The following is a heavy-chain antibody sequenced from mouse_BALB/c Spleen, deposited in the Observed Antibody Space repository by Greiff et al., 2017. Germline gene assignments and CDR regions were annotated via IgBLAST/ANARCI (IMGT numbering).Heavy chain of an antibody. Sequence: EVQVVESGPSLVKPSQTLSLTCSVTGDSITSGYWNWIRKFPGNKLEYMGYISYSGSTYYNPSLKSRISITRDTSKNQYYLQLNSVTTEDTATYYCARYYDGYYAMDYWGQGTSVTVSS. CDR3: ARYYDGYYAMDY. V-gene: IGHV3-8*02. D-gene: IGHD2-3*01. CDR1: GDSITSGY. CDR2: ISYSGST. J-gene: IGHJ4*01.